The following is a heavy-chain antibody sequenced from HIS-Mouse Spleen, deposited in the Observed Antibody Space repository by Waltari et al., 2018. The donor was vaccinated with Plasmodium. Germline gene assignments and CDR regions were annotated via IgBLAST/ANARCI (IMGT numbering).Heavy chain of an antibody. J-gene: IGHJ4*02. V-gene: IGHV2-5*02. CDR3: AHRPDCSSTSCYGGFDY. Sequence: GKALEWLALIYWDDDKRYSPSLKSRLTITKDTSKNQVVLTMTNMDPVDTATYYCAHRPDCSSTSCYGGFDYWGQGTLVTVSS. D-gene: IGHD2-2*01. CDR2: IYWDDDK.